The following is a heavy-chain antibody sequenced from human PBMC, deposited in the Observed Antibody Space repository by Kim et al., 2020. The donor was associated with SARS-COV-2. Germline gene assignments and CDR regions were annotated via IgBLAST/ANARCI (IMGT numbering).Heavy chain of an antibody. Sequence: SETLSLTCTVSGGSISNSSYYWGWIRQPPGKGLEWIGSIYYSGSTYYNPSLKSRVTISVDTSKNQFSLKLSSVTAADTAVYYCARHERMVRGVIGLHDYWGQGTLVTVSS. CDR3: ARHERMVRGVIGLHDY. J-gene: IGHJ4*02. CDR2: IYYSGST. CDR1: GGSISNSSYY. V-gene: IGHV4-39*01. D-gene: IGHD3-10*01.